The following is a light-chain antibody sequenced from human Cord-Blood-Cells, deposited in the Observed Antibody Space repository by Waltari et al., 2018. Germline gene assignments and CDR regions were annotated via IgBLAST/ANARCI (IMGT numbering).Light chain of an antibody. Sequence: QSALTQPASVSGSPGPSITISCTGTSSDGGGYNYVSWYQQHPGKAPKPMIYEVSNRPSGVSNRFSGSKSGNTASLTISGLQAEDEADYYCSSYTSSSTLVFGGGTKLTVL. CDR1: SSDGGGYNY. CDR2: EVS. CDR3: SSYTSSSTLV. J-gene: IGLJ2*01. V-gene: IGLV2-14*01.